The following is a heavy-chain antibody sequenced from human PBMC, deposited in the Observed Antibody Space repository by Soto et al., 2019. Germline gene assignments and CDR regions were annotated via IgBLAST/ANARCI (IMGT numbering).Heavy chain of an antibody. CDR2: ISGSGGST. Sequence: EVQLLESGGGLVQPGGSLRLSCAASGFTFSSYAMSWVRQAPGKGLEWVSAISGSGGSTYYADSVKGRFTISRDNSKNTLYLQMNSLRAEDTAVYYCAKEGALCYGDYGCAFDIWGQGTMVTVSS. CDR1: GFTFSSYA. D-gene: IGHD4-17*01. CDR3: AKEGALCYGDYGCAFDI. V-gene: IGHV3-23*01. J-gene: IGHJ3*02.